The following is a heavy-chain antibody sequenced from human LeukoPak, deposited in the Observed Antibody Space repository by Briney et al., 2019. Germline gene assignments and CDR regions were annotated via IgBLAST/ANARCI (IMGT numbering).Heavy chain of an antibody. CDR1: GYTFTSYY. CDR2: MNPKSGDT. CDR3: ARGRYMDV. V-gene: IGHV1-8*03. Sequence: ASVKVSCKASGYTFTSYYMHWVRQATGQGLEWMAWMNPKSGDTGYEQKFQGRVTITRNSSINTVYMDLSSLKSEDTAVYYCARGRYMDVWGKGTTVTVSS. J-gene: IGHJ6*03.